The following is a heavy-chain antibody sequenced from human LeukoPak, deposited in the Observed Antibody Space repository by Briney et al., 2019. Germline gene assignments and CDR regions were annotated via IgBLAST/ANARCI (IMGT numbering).Heavy chain of an antibody. J-gene: IGHJ3*02. D-gene: IGHD3-22*01. Sequence: ASVKVSCKASGYTFTSYGISWVRQAPGQGLEWMGWISAYNGNTNYAQKFQGRVTMTRDTSTSTVYMELSSLRSEDTAVYYCARDTSAYDSSGYDDAFDIWGQGTMVTVSS. CDR3: ARDTSAYDSSGYDDAFDI. V-gene: IGHV1-18*01. CDR1: GYTFTSYG. CDR2: ISAYNGNT.